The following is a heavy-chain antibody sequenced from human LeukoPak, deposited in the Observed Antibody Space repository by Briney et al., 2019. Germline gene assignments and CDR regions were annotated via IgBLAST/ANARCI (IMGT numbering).Heavy chain of an antibody. CDR1: GFTFTSHW. Sequence: WGSLRLSCAASGFTFTSHWIHWVRQVPGKGLVWVSRISKDGSDSFYADSVKGRFTISRDNARNTVELQMNSLRPEDTAVYYCARDLHWGASDYWGQGTLVTVSS. D-gene: IGHD1-26*01. V-gene: IGHV3-74*01. CDR2: ISKDGSDS. CDR3: ARDLHWGASDY. J-gene: IGHJ4*02.